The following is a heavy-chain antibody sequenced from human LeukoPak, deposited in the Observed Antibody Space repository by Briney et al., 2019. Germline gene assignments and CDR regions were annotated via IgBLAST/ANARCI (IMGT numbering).Heavy chain of an antibody. CDR3: AKDMEWLVLDY. CDR1: GFTFSGFA. CDR2: ISRSGEST. V-gene: IGHV3-23*01. D-gene: IGHD6-19*01. Sequence: GSLRLSCAASGFTFSGFAMSWIRQAPGKGLEWVSSISRSGESTFYADSVRGRFTISRDNSKNTVSLQMNSLRAEDTAVYYCAKDMEWLVLDYWGQGTLVTVSS. J-gene: IGHJ4*02.